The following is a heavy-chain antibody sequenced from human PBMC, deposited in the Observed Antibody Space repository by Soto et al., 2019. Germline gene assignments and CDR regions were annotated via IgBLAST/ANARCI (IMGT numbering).Heavy chain of an antibody. CDR2: IIPMFGTP. Sequence: HVQRVQSGAEFKKPGSSVKVSCKASGGTFSKYAISWVRQAPGQGLEWLGGIIPMFGTPNYAHKFQGRVTISADESTTTAYLELSRLRSADTAVYFCARPLSDRNVYHGLAVWGQGNTVTVSS. D-gene: IGHD3-22*01. CDR1: GGTFSKYA. J-gene: IGHJ6*02. V-gene: IGHV1-69*01. CDR3: ARPLSDRNVYHGLAV.